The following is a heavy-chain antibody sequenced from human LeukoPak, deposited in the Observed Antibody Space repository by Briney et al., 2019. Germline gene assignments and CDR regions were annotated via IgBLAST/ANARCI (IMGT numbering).Heavy chain of an antibody. Sequence: GGSLRLSCAASGFTFSDYYMNWIRQAPGRGLEWVSYISSGASTIYYADSVKGRFTISRDNAKNSLYLQMNSLRAEDTAVYYCAREIRGYSYFDYWGQGTLVTVSS. CDR1: GFTFSDYY. V-gene: IGHV3-11*01. J-gene: IGHJ4*02. D-gene: IGHD1-26*01. CDR3: AREIRGYSYFDY. CDR2: ISSGASTI.